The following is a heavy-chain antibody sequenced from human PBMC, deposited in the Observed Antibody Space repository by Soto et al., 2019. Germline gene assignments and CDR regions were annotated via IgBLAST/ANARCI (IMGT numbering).Heavy chain of an antibody. V-gene: IGHV3-15*07. J-gene: IGHJ3*02. Sequence: GSLRLSCAASGFTFSNAWMNWVRQAPGKGLEWVGRIKSKTDGGTTDYAAPVKGRFTISRDDSKNTLYLQMNSLKTEDTAVYYFFKWELGRAYVVFDIWGQGKMVTVSS. CDR3: FKWELGRAYVVFDI. CDR2: IKSKTDGGTT. CDR1: GFTFSNAW. D-gene: IGHD1-26*01.